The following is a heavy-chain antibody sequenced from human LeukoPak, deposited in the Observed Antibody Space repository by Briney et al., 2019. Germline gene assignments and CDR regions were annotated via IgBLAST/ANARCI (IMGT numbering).Heavy chain of an antibody. Sequence: ASVKVSCKASGYTFTGYYMHWVRQAPGQGLEWMGWINPNSGGTNYAQKFQGRVTMTRDTSTSTVYMELSSLRSEDTAVYYCARPGDYGDYASHWGQGTLVTVSS. CDR2: INPNSGGT. D-gene: IGHD4-17*01. J-gene: IGHJ4*02. CDR3: ARPGDYGDYASH. CDR1: GYTFTGYY. V-gene: IGHV1-2*02.